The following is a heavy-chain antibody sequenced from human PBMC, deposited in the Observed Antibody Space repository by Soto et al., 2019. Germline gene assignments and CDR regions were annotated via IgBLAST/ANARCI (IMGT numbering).Heavy chain of an antibody. D-gene: IGHD2-21*01. Sequence: EVQLVESGGGLVQPGGSLRLSCAVSAFTLSDHFIDWVRQAPGKGLEWVGRSRDKAHSHTTEYRASVKGRFTISRDDSRNALYLQMNSLKTEDTAVYYCARNLAYGGGYTFDYWGQGTLVTVSS. J-gene: IGHJ4*02. CDR2: SRDKAHSHTT. CDR3: ARNLAYGGGYTFDY. CDR1: AFTLSDHF. V-gene: IGHV3-72*01.